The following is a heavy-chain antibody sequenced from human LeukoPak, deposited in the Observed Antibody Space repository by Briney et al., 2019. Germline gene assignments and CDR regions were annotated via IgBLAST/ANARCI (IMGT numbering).Heavy chain of an antibody. CDR1: GGSFSGYY. V-gene: IGHV4-34*01. CDR3: ARRRITIFGVVIRHFDH. Sequence: SETLSLTCAVYGGSFSGYYWSWIRQPPGKGLEWIGEINHSVSTNYNPSLKSRVTISVDTSKNQFSLKLSSVTAADTAVYYCARRRITIFGVVIRHFDHWGQGTLVTVSS. D-gene: IGHD3-3*01. J-gene: IGHJ4*02. CDR2: INHSVST.